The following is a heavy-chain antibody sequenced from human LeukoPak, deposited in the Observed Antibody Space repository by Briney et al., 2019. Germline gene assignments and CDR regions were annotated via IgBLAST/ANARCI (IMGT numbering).Heavy chain of an antibody. CDR3: AARSFYGGSVGY. CDR2: ISGSGGST. V-gene: IGHV3-23*01. J-gene: IGHJ4*02. D-gene: IGHD4-23*01. Sequence: PGGSLRLSCAASGFTFSSYAMSWVRQAPGKGLEWVSAISGSGGSTYYADSVKGRFTISRDNSKNTLYLQMNSLRAEDTAVYYCAARSFYGGSVGYWGQGTLGTVSS. CDR1: GFTFSSYA.